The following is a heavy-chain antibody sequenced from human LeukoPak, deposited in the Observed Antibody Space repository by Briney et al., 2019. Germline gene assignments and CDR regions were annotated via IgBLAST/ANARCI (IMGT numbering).Heavy chain of an antibody. V-gene: IGHV3-23*01. CDR1: GFTFSSYA. D-gene: IGHD1-26*01. CDR3: AKDLRDEWELALGDAFDI. Sequence: GGSLRLSCAASGFTFSSYAMSWVRQAPGKGLVWVSAISGSGGSTYYADSVKGRFTISRDNSKNTLYLQMNSLRAEDTAVYYCAKDLRDEWELALGDAFDIWGQGTMVTVSS. CDR2: ISGSGGST. J-gene: IGHJ3*02.